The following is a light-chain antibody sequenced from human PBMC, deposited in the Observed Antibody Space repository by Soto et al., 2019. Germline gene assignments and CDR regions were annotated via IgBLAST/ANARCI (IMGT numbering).Light chain of an antibody. Sequence: DIVMTQSPDSLAVSLGERATINCRSSQSVLYSSNNQNYLAWYQQKPGQPPKLLIYWASTRESGVPDRFSGSGSVVDFAATTSSLQAEDVAVYYCQHDYSTPPTFGQGTKVEIK. V-gene: IGKV4-1*01. CDR2: WAS. CDR1: QSVLYSSNNQNY. J-gene: IGKJ1*01. CDR3: QHDYSTPPT.